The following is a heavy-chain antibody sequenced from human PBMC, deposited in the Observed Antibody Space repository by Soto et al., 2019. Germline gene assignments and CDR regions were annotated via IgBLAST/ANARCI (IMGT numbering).Heavy chain of an antibody. J-gene: IGHJ4*02. Sequence: GGSLRLSCAASGFTFSSYAMSWVRQAPGKGLEWVSAISGSSGSTYYADSVKGRFTISRDNSKNTLYLQMNSLRAEDTAVYYCAKENGYSSSWFEFDYWGQGTLVTVSS. CDR1: GFTFSSYA. V-gene: IGHV3-23*01. D-gene: IGHD6-13*01. CDR3: AKENGYSSSWFEFDY. CDR2: ISGSSGST.